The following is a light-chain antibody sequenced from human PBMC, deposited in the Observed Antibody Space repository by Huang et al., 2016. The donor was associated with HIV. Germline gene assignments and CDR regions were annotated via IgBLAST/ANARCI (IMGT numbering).Light chain of an antibody. CDR1: QSVTNY. CDR3: QQRGNWPPVT. CDR2: DAS. J-gene: IGKJ4*01. Sequence: EVVLTQSPATLSLSPGERATLSCRASQSVTNYLAWYQQKPGQPPRLLIYDASNRATGVPARFSGSGSGTDFTLTISSPEPEDFAVYYCQQRGNWPPVTFGGGTKVEIK. V-gene: IGKV3-11*01.